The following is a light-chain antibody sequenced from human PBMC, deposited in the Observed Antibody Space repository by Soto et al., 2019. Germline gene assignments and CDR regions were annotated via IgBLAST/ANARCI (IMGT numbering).Light chain of an antibody. V-gene: IGKV1-5*01. CDR3: QQYDDWPPLT. Sequence: DIQMTQSPSALSASVGDRVIITCRASQYISNWVAWYQQKPGKAPKLLIYDASTLESGVPSRFTGSSSGTEFTLTISSLQPDDFATYYCQQYDDWPPLTFGGGTKV. CDR1: QYISNW. J-gene: IGKJ4*01. CDR2: DAS.